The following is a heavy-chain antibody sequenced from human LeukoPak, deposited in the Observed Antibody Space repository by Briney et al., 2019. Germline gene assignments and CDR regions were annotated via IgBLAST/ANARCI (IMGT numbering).Heavy chain of an antibody. Sequence: SETLSLTCTVSGGSSNSGSYYWSWIRQPARKGLEWIGRIDTSGSTNYNPSLKSRVTISVDTSKNQFSLKLSSVTAADTAVYYCARENSSAIDYWGQGTLVTVSS. CDR2: IDTSGST. V-gene: IGHV4-61*02. D-gene: IGHD6-19*01. J-gene: IGHJ4*02. CDR1: GGSSNSGSYY. CDR3: ARENSSAIDY.